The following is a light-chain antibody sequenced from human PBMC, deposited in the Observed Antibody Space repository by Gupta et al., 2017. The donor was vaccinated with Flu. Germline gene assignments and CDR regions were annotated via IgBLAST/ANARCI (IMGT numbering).Light chain of an antibody. CDR1: SSDVGGYDY. J-gene: IGLJ1*01. Sequence: QSALTQPASVSGSPGQSVPIPCHGSSSDVGGYDYVSWYQQHPGKAPKLIISEVTRRPSGVSTRFSGSKSANTASLTISGLQAEDEADYYCSSYRNNVPLFVFGSGTKVTVL. CDR2: EVT. CDR3: SSYRNNVPLFV. V-gene: IGLV2-14*03.